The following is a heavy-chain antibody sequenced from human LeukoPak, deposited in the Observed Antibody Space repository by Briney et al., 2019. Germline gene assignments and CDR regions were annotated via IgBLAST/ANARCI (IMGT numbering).Heavy chain of an antibody. CDR2: INHNGST. Sequence: PSETLSLTCAVYGGSFSGYYWSWIRQPPGKGLEWIGEINHNGSTNYNPSLKSRVTISVDTSKNQFSLKLSSVTAADTAVYYCARGGNRINDAFDIWGQGTMVTVSS. D-gene: IGHD1-14*01. J-gene: IGHJ3*02. CDR1: GGSFSGYY. V-gene: IGHV4-34*01. CDR3: ARGGNRINDAFDI.